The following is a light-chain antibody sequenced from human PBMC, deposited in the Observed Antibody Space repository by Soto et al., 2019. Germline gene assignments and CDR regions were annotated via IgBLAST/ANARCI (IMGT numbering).Light chain of an antibody. J-gene: IGKJ2*01. V-gene: IGKV1-39*01. CDR2: AAS. Sequence: DIQMTQSPSSLSASVGDRVTITCRASQSISSYLNWYQQKPGKASKLLIYAASSLQSGVQSRFSGSGSETDFTITISSLQPEDFGTYYCQQSYSTPRTFGQGTKLEIK. CDR3: QQSYSTPRT. CDR1: QSISSY.